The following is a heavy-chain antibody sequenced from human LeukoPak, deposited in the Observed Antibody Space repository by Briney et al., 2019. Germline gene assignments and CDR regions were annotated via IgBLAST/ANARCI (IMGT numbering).Heavy chain of an antibody. CDR3: ARGDGYKTKYYFDY. J-gene: IGHJ4*02. V-gene: IGHV1-69*01. D-gene: IGHD5-24*01. CDR2: IIPIFGTA. CDR1: GGTFSSYA. Sequence: GSSVKVSCKASGGTFSSYAISWVRQAPGQGLEWMGGIIPIFGTANYAQKFQGRVTITADESTSTAYMELSSLRSADTAVYYCARGDGYKTKYYFDYWGQGTLVTVSS.